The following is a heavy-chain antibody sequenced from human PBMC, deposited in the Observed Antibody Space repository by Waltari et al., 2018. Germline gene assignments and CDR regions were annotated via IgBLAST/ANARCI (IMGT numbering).Heavy chain of an antibody. V-gene: IGHV3-53*01. CDR2: IYSGGST. J-gene: IGHJ3*02. D-gene: IGHD7-27*01. CDR3: ARDLRGRVLSWGDAFDI. CDR1: GFTVSSNY. Sequence: EVQLVESGGGLIQPGGSLRLSCAASGFTVSSNYMSWVRQAPGKGLEWVSVIYSGGSTYYADSVKGRFTISRDNSKNTLYLQMNSLRAEDTAVYYCARDLRGRVLSWGDAFDIWGQGTMVTVSS.